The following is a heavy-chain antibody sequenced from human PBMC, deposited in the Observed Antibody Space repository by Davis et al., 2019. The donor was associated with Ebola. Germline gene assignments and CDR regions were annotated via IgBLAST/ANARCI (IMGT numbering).Heavy chain of an antibody. Sequence: GGSLRLSCAASGFTFSSYGMHWVRQAPGKGLEWVAVISYDGSNKYYADSVKGRFTISRDNSKNTLYLQMNSLRAEDTAVYYCARGGYCSGGNCYGYFDYWGQGTLVTVSS. V-gene: IGHV3-30*03. CDR2: ISYDGSNK. CDR3: ARGGYCSGGNCYGYFDY. D-gene: IGHD2-15*01. J-gene: IGHJ4*02. CDR1: GFTFSSYG.